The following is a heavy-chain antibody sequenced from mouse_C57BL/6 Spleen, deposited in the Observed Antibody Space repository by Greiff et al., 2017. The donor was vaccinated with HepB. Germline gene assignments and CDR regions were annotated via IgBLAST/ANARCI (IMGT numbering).Heavy chain of an antibody. J-gene: IGHJ1*03. CDR2: IHPNSGST. CDR3: ARRYGSSGLDV. V-gene: IGHV1-64*01. D-gene: IGHD1-1*01. Sequence: QVQLQQPGAELVKPGASVKLSCKASGYTFPSYWMHWVKQRPGQGLEWIGMIHPNSGSTNYNEKFKSKATLTVDKSSSTAYMQLSSLTSEDSAVYYCARRYGSSGLDVWGTGTTVTVSS. CDR1: GYTFPSYW.